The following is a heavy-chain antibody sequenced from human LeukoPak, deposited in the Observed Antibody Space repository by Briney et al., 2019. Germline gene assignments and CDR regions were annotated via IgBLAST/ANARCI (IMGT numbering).Heavy chain of an antibody. CDR1: GGSFSGYY. J-gene: IGHJ5*02. V-gene: IGHV4-34*01. D-gene: IGHD2-15*01. CDR3: ARYCSGGSCYHDWFDP. CDR2: ITHSGST. Sequence: SETLSLTCAVYGGSFSGYYWSWIRQPPGKGLEWIGEITHSGSTNYNPSLKSRVTISVDTSKNQSSLKLSSVTAADTAVYYCARYCSGGSCYHDWFDPWGQGTLVTVSS.